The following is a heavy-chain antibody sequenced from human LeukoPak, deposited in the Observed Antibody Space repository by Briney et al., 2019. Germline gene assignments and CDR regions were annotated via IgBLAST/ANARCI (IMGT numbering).Heavy chain of an antibody. Sequence: ASVKVSCKASGYTFTGYYMHWVRQAPGQGLEWMGWINPNSGGTNYAQKFQGRVTMTRDTSISTAYMELSRLRSDDTAVYYCVRAGGYSSSWSQGYWGQGTLVTVSS. D-gene: IGHD6-13*01. V-gene: IGHV1-2*02. CDR1: GYTFTGYY. CDR3: VRAGGYSSSWSQGY. CDR2: INPNSGGT. J-gene: IGHJ4*02.